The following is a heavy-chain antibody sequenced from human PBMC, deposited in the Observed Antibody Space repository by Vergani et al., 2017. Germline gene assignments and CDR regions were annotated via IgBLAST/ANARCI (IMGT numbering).Heavy chain of an antibody. CDR1: GYTFTGYY. D-gene: IGHD3-10*01. Sequence: QVQLVQSGAEVKKPGASVKVSCKASGYTFTGYYMHWVRQAPGKGLEWMGGFDPEDGETIYAQKFQGRVTMTEDTSTDTAYMELSSLRSEDTAVYYCATRSITMVRGAHDAFDIWGQGTMVTVSS. J-gene: IGHJ3*02. CDR3: ATRSITMVRGAHDAFDI. V-gene: IGHV1-24*01. CDR2: FDPEDGET.